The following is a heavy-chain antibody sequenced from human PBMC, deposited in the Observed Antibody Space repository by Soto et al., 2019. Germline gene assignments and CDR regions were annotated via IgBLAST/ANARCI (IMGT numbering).Heavy chain of an antibody. Sequence: PSETLSLTCTVSGGSISSGGYYWSWIRQHPGKGLEWIGYIYYSGSTYYNPSLKSRVTISVDTSKNQFSLKLSSVTAAATAVYYCASHYYDSSGYYYINAFDICGQGTMVTVSS. V-gene: IGHV4-31*03. CDR3: ASHYYDSSGYYYINAFDI. CDR2: IYYSGST. CDR1: GGSISSGGYY. D-gene: IGHD3-22*01. J-gene: IGHJ3*02.